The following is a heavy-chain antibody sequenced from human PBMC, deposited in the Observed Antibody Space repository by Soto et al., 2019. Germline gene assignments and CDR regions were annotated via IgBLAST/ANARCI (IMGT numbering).Heavy chain of an antibody. V-gene: IGHV3-33*01. CDR1: GFSLSSYG. J-gene: IGHJ5*02. CDR2: IWYDGSNK. Sequence: GTRRLSWAASGFSLSSYGMHWVRQAPGKGLEWVAVIWYDGSNKYYADSVKGRFTISRDNSKNTLYLQMNSMRAEDTAVYYCARDSVPLLLGYNWFDPWGQGALVTSSS. CDR3: ARDSVPLLLGYNWFDP. D-gene: IGHD3-22*01.